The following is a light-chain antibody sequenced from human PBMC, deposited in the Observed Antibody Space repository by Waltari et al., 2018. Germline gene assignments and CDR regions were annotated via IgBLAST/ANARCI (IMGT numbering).Light chain of an antibody. V-gene: IGKV3-20*01. CDR3: QKYDFLPAT. J-gene: IGKJ1*01. Sequence: EIVFTQSPGTLSLSPGERAHLSCRASQGVGKYLAWYQQRPGQAPRLLLYHASIRATGIPDRFSGSGFGTDFSLTISRLEPEDFAVYYCQKYDFLPATFGQGTTVEIK. CDR2: HAS. CDR1: QGVGKY.